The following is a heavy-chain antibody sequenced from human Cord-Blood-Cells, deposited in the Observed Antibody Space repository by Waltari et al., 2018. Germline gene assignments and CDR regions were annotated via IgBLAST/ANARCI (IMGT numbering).Heavy chain of an antibody. CDR3: ARDLGLDYPGEYDAFDI. V-gene: IGHV6-1*01. Sequence: QVQLQQSGLGLVKPSQTLSLTCAISGDSVSSNSAAWNWIRQSPSRGLEGLGRTYYRSKWYNDYAVSVKSRITINPDTSKNQFSLQLNSVTPEDTAVYYCARDLGLDYPGEYDAFDIWGQGTMVTVSS. D-gene: IGHD3-10*01. CDR1: GDSVSSNSAA. J-gene: IGHJ3*02. CDR2: TYYRSKWYN.